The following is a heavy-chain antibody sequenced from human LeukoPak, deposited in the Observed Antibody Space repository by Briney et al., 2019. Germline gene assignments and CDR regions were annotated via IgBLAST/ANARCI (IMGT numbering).Heavy chain of an antibody. D-gene: IGHD5-24*01. Sequence: GGSLRLSCAASGFTFSNYDMHWVRQAPGKGLEWVSAIASSSTYIFYADSMKGRFTISRDNAENSLYLQMHSLRAEDTAVYFCARGEEKATICGLDSWGQGTLVTVSS. CDR3: ARGEEKATICGLDS. CDR1: GFTFSNYD. J-gene: IGHJ4*02. CDR2: IASSSTYI. V-gene: IGHV3-21*01.